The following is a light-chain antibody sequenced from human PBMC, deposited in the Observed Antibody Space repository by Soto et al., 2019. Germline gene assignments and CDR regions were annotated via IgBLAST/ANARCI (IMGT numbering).Light chain of an antibody. CDR1: QSVSSD. V-gene: IGKV3-15*01. Sequence: EVVMTQFPATLSVSPGGRATLSCRASQSVSSDLVWYQQKPGQAPRLLIYRASTRATGIPARFSGSGSGTEFTLTISSLQSEDFGVYYCQQNHNWPLTFGGGTKV. J-gene: IGKJ4*01. CDR3: QQNHNWPLT. CDR2: RAS.